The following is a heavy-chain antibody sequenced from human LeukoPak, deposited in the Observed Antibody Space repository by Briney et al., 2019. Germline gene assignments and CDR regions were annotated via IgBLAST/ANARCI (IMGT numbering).Heavy chain of an antibody. V-gene: IGHV3-74*01. J-gene: IGHJ4*02. CDR1: GFTFNIYW. Sequence: GGSLRLSCAASGFTFNIYWMHWVRQGPEKGLVWVSRINTDGSSTSYADSVKGRFTTSRDNAKNTLYLQMNSLRAEDTAVYYCARDTSGYLDYWGQGALVTVSS. CDR3: ARDTSGYLDY. D-gene: IGHD3-22*01. CDR2: INTDGSST.